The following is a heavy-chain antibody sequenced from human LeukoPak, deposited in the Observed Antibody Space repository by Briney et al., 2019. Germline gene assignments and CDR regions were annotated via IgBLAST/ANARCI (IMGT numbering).Heavy chain of an antibody. D-gene: IGHD3-22*01. CDR2: ITYSGRT. J-gene: IGHJ4*02. V-gene: IGHV4-59*01. CDR1: GGSISTYY. Sequence: PSETLSLTCTVSGGSISTYYWTWIRQPPGKGLEWIGYITYSGRTDYNPSLKSRVAISVDTSNNQFSLTLSSVTAADTAVYYCAIWGYYFDSSAYVAPTDDSWGQGILVTVSS. CDR3: AIWGYYFDSSAYVAPTDDS.